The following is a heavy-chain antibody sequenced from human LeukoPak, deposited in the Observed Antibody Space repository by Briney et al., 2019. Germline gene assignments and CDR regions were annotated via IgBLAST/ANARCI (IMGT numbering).Heavy chain of an antibody. CDR2: IYPSGST. CDR3: AKSGVTDYFYSYMDV. J-gene: IGHJ6*03. D-gene: IGHD5-12*01. CDR1: GGSISSYY. Sequence: SETLSLTCTVSGGSISSYYWTWIRQPPAKELEGIGNIYPSGSTNYNPSLKSRVTISVDTSKNQFSLQLSSVTAADTALYYCAKSGVTDYFYSYMDVWGKGTTVTVSS. V-gene: IGHV4-4*09.